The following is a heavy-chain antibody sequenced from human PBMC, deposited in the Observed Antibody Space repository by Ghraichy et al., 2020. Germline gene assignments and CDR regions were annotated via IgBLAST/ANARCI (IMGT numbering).Heavy chain of an antibody. J-gene: IGHJ4*02. Sequence: GESLNISCKASGYSFDTYWIGWVRQMPGKGLEWMAIIYPGDSDTRYSPSFEGQVTISAETSISTAYLQWSSLKASDTGMYYCVRKAYTGHDTPGYFANWGQGTLVTVSS. CDR2: IYPGDSDT. CDR3: VRKAYTGHDTPGYFAN. V-gene: IGHV5-51*01. D-gene: IGHD1-26*01. CDR1: GYSFDTYW.